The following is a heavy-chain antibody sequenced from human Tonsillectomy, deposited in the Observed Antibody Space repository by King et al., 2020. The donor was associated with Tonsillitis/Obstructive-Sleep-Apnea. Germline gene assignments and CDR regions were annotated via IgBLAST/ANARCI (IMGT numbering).Heavy chain of an antibody. Sequence: QLQESGPGLVKPSGTLSLTCAVSGGSISSSNWWSWVRQPPGKGLEWIGKIYHIGSTDYNPSLPSRVTISVDKSKNHFSLRLSSVTAADTAVYYCARGYCSSPSCHGDDAFDIWGQGTMVTVSS. CDR3: ARGYCSSPSCHGDDAFDI. D-gene: IGHD2-2*01. CDR1: GGSISSSNW. V-gene: IGHV4-4*02. J-gene: IGHJ3*02. CDR2: IYHIGST.